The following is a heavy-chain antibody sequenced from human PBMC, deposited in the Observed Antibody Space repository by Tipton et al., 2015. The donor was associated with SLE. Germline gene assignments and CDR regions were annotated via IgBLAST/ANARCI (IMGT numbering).Heavy chain of an antibody. CDR2: INHGGST. V-gene: IGHV4-34*01. CDR1: SGPFSGNH. Sequence: TLSLTCSVYSGPFSGNHWSWIRQPPGKGLEWIGEINHGGSTNYNPSLKSRVTISVDTSKNQFSLKLSSVTAADTAVYYCARGGRYGYFDYWGQGTLVTVSS. CDR3: ARGGRYGYFDY. J-gene: IGHJ4*02. D-gene: IGHD3-16*01.